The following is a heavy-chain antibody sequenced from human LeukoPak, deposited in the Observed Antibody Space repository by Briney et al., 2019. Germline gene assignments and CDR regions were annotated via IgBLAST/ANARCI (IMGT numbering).Heavy chain of an antibody. D-gene: IGHD3-3*01. CDR1: GFTFDDYA. CDR2: IRWDGGTT. Sequence: SGGSLRLSCAASGFTFDDYAMHWVRPAPGKGLEWVSLIRWDGGTTYYADSVKGRFTISRDNSKNSLYLQMNSLGAEDTALYYCAKDGYYDFWSGYFDYWGQGTLVPVSS. J-gene: IGHJ4*02. V-gene: IGHV3-43D*04. CDR3: AKDGYYDFWSGYFDY.